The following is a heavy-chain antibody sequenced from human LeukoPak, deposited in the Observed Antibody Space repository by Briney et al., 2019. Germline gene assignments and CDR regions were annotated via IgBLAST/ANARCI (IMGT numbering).Heavy chain of an antibody. D-gene: IGHD5-24*01. CDR3: ARDGYNNRAFDI. CDR1: GGSISSYY. V-gene: IGHV4-59*01. CDR2: IYYSGST. J-gene: IGHJ3*02. Sequence: SETLSLTCTVSGGSISSYYWSWIRQPPGKGLEWIGYIYYSGSTNYNPSLKSRVTISVDTSKNQFSLKLSSVTAADTAVYYCARDGYNNRAFDIWGQGAMVTVSS.